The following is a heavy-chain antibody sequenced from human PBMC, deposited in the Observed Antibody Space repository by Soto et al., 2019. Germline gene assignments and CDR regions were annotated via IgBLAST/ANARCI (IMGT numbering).Heavy chain of an antibody. D-gene: IGHD5-18*01. CDR3: ARDYSLRTYYFDY. J-gene: IGHJ4*02. CDR1: FSSDW. V-gene: IGHV3-7*01. CDR2: IEQDGSEN. Sequence: FSSDWMSWVRQAPGKGLEWVANIEQDGSENYYVDSVKGRFTISRDNAKNSLYLQMNGLRAEDAAVYYCARDYSLRTYYFDYWGQGTLVTVSS.